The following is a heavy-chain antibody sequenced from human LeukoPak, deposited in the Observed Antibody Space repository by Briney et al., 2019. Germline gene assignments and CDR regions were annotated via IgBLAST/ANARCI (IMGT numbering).Heavy chain of an antibody. J-gene: IGHJ2*01. D-gene: IGHD6-13*01. CDR2: IKQDGSEK. CDR3: ARVSAAGTGFLDL. Sequence: GGSLRLSCAASGFTVSSNYMSWVRQAPGKGLEWVANIKQDGSEKNYVDSVKGRLTTSRDNAKNSLFLQMNSLRVEDTAVYYCARVSAAGTGFLDLWGRGTLVLVSA. CDR1: GFTVSSNY. V-gene: IGHV3-7*01.